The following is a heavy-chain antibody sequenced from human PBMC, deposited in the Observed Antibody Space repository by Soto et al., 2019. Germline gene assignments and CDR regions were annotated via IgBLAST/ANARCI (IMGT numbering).Heavy chain of an antibody. D-gene: IGHD3-10*01. CDR3: AKRGSGSYFDY. Sequence: EVQLLESGGGLVQPGGSLRLSCAASGFTFSSYAMRWVGQAPGKGREWVSAFSGVGDTTYYADSVKGRFTISRDNSKNTLYLQMNSLRAEDTAVYYCAKRGSGSYFDYWGQGTLVTVSS. CDR1: GFTFSSYA. CDR2: FSGVGDTT. V-gene: IGHV3-23*01. J-gene: IGHJ4*02.